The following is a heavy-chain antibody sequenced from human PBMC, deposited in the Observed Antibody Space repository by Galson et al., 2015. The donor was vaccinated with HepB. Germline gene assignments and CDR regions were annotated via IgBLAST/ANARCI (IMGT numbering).Heavy chain of an antibody. CDR1: GFTFSSYS. CDR3: ARDVGSTYCVDY. V-gene: IGHV3-48*02. Sequence: SLRLSCAASGFTFSSYSMNWVRQAPGKGLVWVSYISSSSRTIYYADSVKGRFTISRDKAKNSLYLQMNSLRDEDTAVYYCARDVGSTYCVDYWGQGTLVTVSS. J-gene: IGHJ4*02. CDR2: ISSSSRTI. D-gene: IGHD1-26*01.